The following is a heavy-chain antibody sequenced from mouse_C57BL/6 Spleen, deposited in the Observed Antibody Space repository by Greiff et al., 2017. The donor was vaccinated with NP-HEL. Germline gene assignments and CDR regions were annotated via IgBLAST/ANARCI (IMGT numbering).Heavy chain of an antibody. CDR2: ISSGSSTI. Sequence: EVMLVESGGGLVKPGGSLKLSCAASGFTFSDYGMHWVRQAPEKGLEWVAYISSGSSTIYYADTVKGRFTISRDNAKNTLFLQMTSLRSEDTAMYYCARCNYDRNYYAMDYWGQGTSVTVSS. J-gene: IGHJ4*01. D-gene: IGHD2-4*01. CDR1: GFTFSDYG. CDR3: ARCNYDRNYYAMDY. V-gene: IGHV5-17*01.